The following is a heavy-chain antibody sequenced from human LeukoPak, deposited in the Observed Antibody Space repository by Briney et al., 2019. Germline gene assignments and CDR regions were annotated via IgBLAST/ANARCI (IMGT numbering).Heavy chain of an antibody. Sequence: SETLSLTCTVSGGSISSGSYYWSWIRQPAGKGLEWIGRIYTSGSTNYNPSLKSRVTISVDTSKNQFSLKLSSVTAADTAVYYCAREWWELGYDYWGQGTLVTVSS. CDR2: IYTSGST. J-gene: IGHJ4*02. D-gene: IGHD1-26*01. CDR3: AREWWELGYDY. CDR1: GGSISSGSYY. V-gene: IGHV4-61*02.